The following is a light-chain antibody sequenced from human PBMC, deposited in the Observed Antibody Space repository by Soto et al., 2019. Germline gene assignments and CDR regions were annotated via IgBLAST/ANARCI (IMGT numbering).Light chain of an antibody. CDR1: QSVNSN. J-gene: IGKJ5*01. CDR3: QQHGQWPIT. CDR2: GIS. Sequence: EIVMTQSPATLSVSPGERATLSCRASQSVNSNYLAWYQQKPGQAPRLLIYGISKRATDIPDRFSGSGSGTEFTLTISSLQPADFATYYCQQHGQWPITFGQGTRLEI. V-gene: IGKV3D-15*01.